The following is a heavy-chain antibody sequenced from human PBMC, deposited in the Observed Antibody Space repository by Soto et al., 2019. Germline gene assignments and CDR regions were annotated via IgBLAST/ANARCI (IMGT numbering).Heavy chain of an antibody. D-gene: IGHD3-16*02. CDR1: GFTFSSYN. CDR3: ARDNDYVWGSYRIYYFDY. CDR2: ISSSSSTI. V-gene: IGHV3-48*02. J-gene: IGHJ4*02. Sequence: GGSLRLSCAASGFTFSSYNMNWVRQAPGKGLEWVSYISSSSSTIYYADSVKGRFTISRDNAKNSLYLQMNSLRDEDTAVYYCARDNDYVWGSYRIYYFDYWGQGTLVTVSS.